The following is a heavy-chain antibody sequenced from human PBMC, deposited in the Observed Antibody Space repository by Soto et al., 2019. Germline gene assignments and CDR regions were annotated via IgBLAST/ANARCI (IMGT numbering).Heavy chain of an antibody. V-gene: IGHV3-30*18. CDR1: GFTFSSYG. D-gene: IGHD5-18*01. Sequence: QVQLVESGGGVVQPGRSLRLSCAASGFTFSSYGMHWVRQAPGKGLEWVAVISYDGSNKYYADSVKGRFTISRDNSKKTLYLQMNSLRAEDTAVYYCAKDARRGYSYGYVGYWGQGTLVTVSS. CDR2: ISYDGSNK. CDR3: AKDARRGYSYGYVGY. J-gene: IGHJ4*02.